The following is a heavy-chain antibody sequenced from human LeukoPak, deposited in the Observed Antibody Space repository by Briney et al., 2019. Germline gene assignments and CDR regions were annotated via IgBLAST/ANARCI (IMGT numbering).Heavy chain of an antibody. J-gene: IGHJ4*02. V-gene: IGHV3-48*03. CDR2: ISSSASII. CDR3: ARDRGGRSGLDD. CDR1: GFTFSSYE. Sequence: GGSLRLSCAASGFTFSSYEMNWVRQAPGKGLEWVSYISSSASIIYYADSVKGRFTISRHNGENSLYLQMNSLRAEDTAVYYCARDRGGRSGLDDWGQGTLATVSS. D-gene: IGHD2-15*01.